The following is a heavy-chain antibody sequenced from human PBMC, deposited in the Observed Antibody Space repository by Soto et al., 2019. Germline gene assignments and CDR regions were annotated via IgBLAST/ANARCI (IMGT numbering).Heavy chain of an antibody. CDR1: GGTFNSSA. Sequence: QVQLVQSGAEVKKPGSSVKVSCKASGGTFNSSAINWVRQAPGQGLEWMGGIIPIFDTIRDAQKFQGRVTITADKSTSTAYMELSSLRPEDTAIYYCARVLLGDYGYYFYGSDVWGQGTTVTVSS. CDR2: IIPIFDTI. D-gene: IGHD4-17*01. CDR3: ARVLLGDYGYYFYGSDV. J-gene: IGHJ6*02. V-gene: IGHV1-69*06.